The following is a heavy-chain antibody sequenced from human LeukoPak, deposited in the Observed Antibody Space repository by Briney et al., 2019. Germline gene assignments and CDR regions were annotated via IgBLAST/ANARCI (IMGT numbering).Heavy chain of an antibody. CDR2: IYHSGST. V-gene: IGHV4-38-2*02. CDR3: ARGLTTAPAAYYYYYMDV. CDR1: GYSISSGYY. J-gene: IGHJ6*03. Sequence: SETLSLTCTVSGYSISSGYYWGWIRQPPGKGLEWIGSIYHSGSTYYNPSLKSRVTISVDTSKNQFSLKLSSVTAAGTAVYYCARGLTTAPAAYYYYYMDVWGKGTTVTVSS. D-gene: IGHD4-11*01.